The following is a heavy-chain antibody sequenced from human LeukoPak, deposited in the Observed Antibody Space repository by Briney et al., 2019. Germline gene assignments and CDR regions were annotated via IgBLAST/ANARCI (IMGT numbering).Heavy chain of an antibody. J-gene: IGHJ4*02. CDR3: ARGNGLVATLGFDY. CDR2: INPNSGVT. D-gene: IGHD5-12*01. Sequence: GASVKVSCKASGYSFTGYYLHWVRQAPGQGLEWMGWINPNSGVTNYAQKFQGWVTMTTDTSISTTYMELSRLKSDDTAVYYCARGNGLVATLGFDYWGQGTLVTVSS. CDR1: GYSFTGYY. V-gene: IGHV1-2*04.